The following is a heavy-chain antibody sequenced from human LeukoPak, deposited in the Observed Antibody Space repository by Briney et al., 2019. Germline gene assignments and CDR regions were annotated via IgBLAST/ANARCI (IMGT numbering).Heavy chain of an antibody. D-gene: IGHD1-14*01. V-gene: IGHV4-34*01. CDR3: ARGSPSEVYYFDY. J-gene: IGHJ4*02. CDR2: INHSGST. CDR1: GGSISSYY. Sequence: SETLSLTCTVSGGSISSYYWSWIRQPPGKGLEWIGEINHSGSTNYNPSLKSRVTISVDTSKNQFSLKLSSVTAADTAVYYCARGSPSEVYYFDYWGQGTLVTVSS.